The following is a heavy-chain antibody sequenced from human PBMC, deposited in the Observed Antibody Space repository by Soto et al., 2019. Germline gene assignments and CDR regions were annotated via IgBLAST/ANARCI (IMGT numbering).Heavy chain of an antibody. CDR2: IYYSGST. J-gene: IGHJ3*02. CDR1: GGSISSYY. CDR3: ARDPSYDAFDI. V-gene: IGHV4-59*01. Sequence: QVQLQESGPGLVKPLETLSLTCTVSGGSISSYYWSWIRQPPGKGLEWIGYIYYSGSTNYNPSLKSRVTISVDTSKNQFSLKLSSVTAADTAVYYCARDPSYDAFDIWGQGTMVTVSS. D-gene: IGHD1-26*01.